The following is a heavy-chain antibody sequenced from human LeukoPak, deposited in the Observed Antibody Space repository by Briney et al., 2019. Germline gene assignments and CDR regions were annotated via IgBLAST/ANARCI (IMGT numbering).Heavy chain of an antibody. CDR3: ARDGQAVMVEFDL. V-gene: IGHV1-2*02. CDR1: GYTFTDYY. CDR2: IKPNSGDT. J-gene: IGHJ5*02. D-gene: IGHD2-2*01. Sequence: ASVKVSCKASGYTFTDYYMYWVRQAPGQGLEWVGWIKPNSGDTNYAQKFQGRVTMTRDTSISTLYMELSSLRSDDTAVYYCARDGQAVMVEFDLWGQGTLVTVSS.